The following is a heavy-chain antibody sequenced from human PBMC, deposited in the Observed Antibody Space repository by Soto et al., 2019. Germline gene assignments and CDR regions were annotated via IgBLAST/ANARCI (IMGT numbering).Heavy chain of an antibody. CDR3: AKDSERVDYGDYHNEGYFDY. D-gene: IGHD4-17*01. J-gene: IGHJ4*02. CDR2: ISGSGGST. Sequence: GGSLRLSCAASGFTFSSYAMSWVRQAPGKGLEWVSAISGSGGSTYYADSVKGRFTISRDNSKNTLYLQMNSLRAEDTAVYYCAKDSERVDYGDYHNEGYFDYWGQGTLVTVSS. CDR1: GFTFSSYA. V-gene: IGHV3-23*01.